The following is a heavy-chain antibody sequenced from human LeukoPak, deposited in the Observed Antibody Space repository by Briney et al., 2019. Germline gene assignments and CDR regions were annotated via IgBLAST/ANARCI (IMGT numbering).Heavy chain of an antibody. Sequence: GGSLRLSSAASGFTFSSYGLHWVRQAPGKGLEYVSAISNNGGSTYYANSVKGRFTIFRDNSKNTLYLQMGSLRPEDMAVYYCARSGYCSGGTCYVDYWGQGTLVTVSS. D-gene: IGHD2-15*01. V-gene: IGHV3-64*01. CDR2: ISNNGGST. J-gene: IGHJ4*02. CDR1: GFTFSSYG. CDR3: ARSGYCSGGTCYVDY.